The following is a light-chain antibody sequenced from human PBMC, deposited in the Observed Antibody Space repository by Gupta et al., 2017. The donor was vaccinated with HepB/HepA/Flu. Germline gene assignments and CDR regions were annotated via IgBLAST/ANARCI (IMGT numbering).Light chain of an antibody. CDR1: KLGDKY. CDR2: QDN. J-gene: IGLJ3*02. CDR3: QAWDSSWV. V-gene: IGLV3-1*01. Sequence: SYELTQPPSVSVSPGQAASITCSGDKLGDKYACWYQQKPGQSPVLVMYQDNKRPSGIPERFSGSNSGNTATLTISGTQAMDEADYYCQAWDSSWVFGGGTKLTVL.